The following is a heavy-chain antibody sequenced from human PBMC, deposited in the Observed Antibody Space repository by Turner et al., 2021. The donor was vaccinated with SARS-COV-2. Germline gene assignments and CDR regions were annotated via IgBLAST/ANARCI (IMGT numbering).Heavy chain of an antibody. J-gene: IGHJ4*02. D-gene: IGHD2-8*01. CDR1: GGSISSGDYY. CDR2: IHYSGST. Sequence: QVQLQESGPGLVKPSQTLSLTCTVSGGSISSGDYYWSWIRQPPGKGLEWVGYIHYSGSTYYNPSLQSPVTISVGPSNNQFSLNLSSVAAADTAVYYCARVVVLRRAYFDYWGQGTLVTVSS. V-gene: IGHV4-30-4*01. CDR3: ARVVVLRRAYFDY.